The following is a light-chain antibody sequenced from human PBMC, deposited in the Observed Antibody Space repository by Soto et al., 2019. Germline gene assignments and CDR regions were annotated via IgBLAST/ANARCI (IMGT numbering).Light chain of an antibody. CDR3: QQCSSSPNT. CDR1: QSVGSSY. V-gene: IGKV3-20*01. Sequence: EIVLTQSPGTLSLSPGERATLSCRASQSVGSSYLAWYQQKPGQAPRLLIYGASSRATGLPNRFSGSGSGTDFTLTISRLEPEDFAVYYCQQCSSSPNTFGQGTKLDIK. CDR2: GAS. J-gene: IGKJ2*01.